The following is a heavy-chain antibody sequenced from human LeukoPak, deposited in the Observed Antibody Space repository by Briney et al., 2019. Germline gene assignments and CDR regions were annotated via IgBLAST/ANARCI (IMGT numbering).Heavy chain of an antibody. V-gene: IGHV4-4*07. D-gene: IGHD3-10*01. J-gene: IGHJ4*02. Sequence: NPSETLSLTCTVSRASISPYYWSWIRQPAGKGLEWIGHIYTSGSANYNPSLKSRVTMSLDTSKNQFSLKLNSVTAADTAVYYCAKEGMIRGVIDYWGQGALVTVSS. CDR3: AKEGMIRGVIDY. CDR1: RASISPYY. CDR2: IYTSGSA.